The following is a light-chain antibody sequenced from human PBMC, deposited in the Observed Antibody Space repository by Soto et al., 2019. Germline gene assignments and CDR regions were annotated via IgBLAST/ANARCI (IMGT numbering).Light chain of an antibody. J-gene: IGKJ4*01. Sequence: EIVLTQSPGTLSLSPGERATLSCRASQSVSSSYLAWYQQKPGQAPRLLIYGASSRATGIPDRFSGSGSGTDFTLTISRLEPEDFAVDYCPDTFGGGTKVEIK. CDR1: QSVSSSY. V-gene: IGKV3-20*01. CDR2: GAS. CDR3: PDT.